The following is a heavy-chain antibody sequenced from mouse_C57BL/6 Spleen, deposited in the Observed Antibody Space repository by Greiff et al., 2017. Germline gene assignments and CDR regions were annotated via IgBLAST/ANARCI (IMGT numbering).Heavy chain of an antibody. CDR3: ARGWDYFDY. CDR1: CYTFTSST. CDR2: INPSSGYT. Sequence: VKLVESVAELSRPGASVQMSCKASCYTFTSSTMHWVKQRPGQGLEWIGYINPSSGYTKYNQKFKDKATLTADKSSSTAYMQLSSLTSEDSAVYYCARGWDYFDYRGQGTTLTVSS. V-gene: IGHV1-4*01. D-gene: IGHD1-1*02. J-gene: IGHJ2*01.